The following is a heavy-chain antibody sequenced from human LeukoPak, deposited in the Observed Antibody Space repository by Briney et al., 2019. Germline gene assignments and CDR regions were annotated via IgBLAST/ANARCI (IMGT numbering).Heavy chain of an antibody. V-gene: IGHV4-39*07. CDR1: GGSISGTSYY. Sequence: RSSETLSLTCTVSGGSISGTSYYWGWIRQPPGKGLEWIGSIYYSGSTYYNPSLKSRVTISVDTSKNQFSLNLSSVTAADTAVYYCARFSSIAAAFDYWGLGTLVTVSS. J-gene: IGHJ4*02. D-gene: IGHD6-13*01. CDR2: IYYSGST. CDR3: ARFSSIAAAFDY.